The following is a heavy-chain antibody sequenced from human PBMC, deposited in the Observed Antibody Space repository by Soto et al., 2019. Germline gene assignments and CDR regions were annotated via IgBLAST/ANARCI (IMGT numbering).Heavy chain of an antibody. J-gene: IGHJ5*02. CDR3: AALERYDFWSGYHNWFDP. CDR1: GFTFTSSA. Sequence: GASVKVSCKASGFTFTSSAMQWVRQARGQRLEWIGWIVVGSGNTNYAQKFQERVTITRDMSTSTAYMELSSLRSEDTAVYYCAALERYDFWSGYHNWFDPWGQGTLVTVSS. V-gene: IGHV1-58*02. D-gene: IGHD3-3*01. CDR2: IVVGSGNT.